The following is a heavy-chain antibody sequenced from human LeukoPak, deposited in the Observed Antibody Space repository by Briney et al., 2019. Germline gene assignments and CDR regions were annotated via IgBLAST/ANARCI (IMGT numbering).Heavy chain of an antibody. CDR2: ISAYNGNT. V-gene: IGHV1-18*01. D-gene: IGHD1-1*01. J-gene: IGHJ4*02. CDR1: GYNFSNYC. CDR3: ARDRSLHASLVDY. Sequence: GASVKVACKVSGYNFSNYCISWVRQAPGQGLEWMGWISAYNGNTNYAQKLQGRVTMTTDTSTTTAYMELRRLRSDDTAVYYCARDRSLHASLVDYWGQGTLVTVS.